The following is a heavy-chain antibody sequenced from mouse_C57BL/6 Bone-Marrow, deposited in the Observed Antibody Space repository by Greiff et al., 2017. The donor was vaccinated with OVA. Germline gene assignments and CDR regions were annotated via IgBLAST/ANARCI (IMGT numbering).Heavy chain of an antibody. CDR1: GYTFTSYW. Sequence: VQLQQPGAELVKPGASVKLSCKASGYTFTSYWMHWVKQRPGQGLEWIGMIHPTSGSTNYNEKFKSKATLTVDKSSSTAYMQRRRLTSEDSAVYYCARPYLYHAYWGRSTALTVSS. V-gene: IGHV1-64*01. D-gene: IGHD2-1*01. CDR2: IHPTSGST. J-gene: IGHJ2*01. CDR3: ARPYLYHAY.